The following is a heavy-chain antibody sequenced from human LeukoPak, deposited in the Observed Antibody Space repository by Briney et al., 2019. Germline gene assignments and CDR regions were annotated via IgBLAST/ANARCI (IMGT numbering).Heavy chain of an antibody. V-gene: IGHV3-23*01. CDR3: AKGEQQLYYYYGMDV. CDR1: GFTFSSHV. D-gene: IGHD6-13*01. Sequence: GGSLRLSCAASGFTFSSHVMSWVRQAPGKGLEWVSDISASGDTTYYADSVKGRFTISRDNSENTLYLQMNSLRAEDTAVYYCAKGEQQLYYYYGMDVWGQGTTVTVSS. CDR2: ISASGDTT. J-gene: IGHJ6*02.